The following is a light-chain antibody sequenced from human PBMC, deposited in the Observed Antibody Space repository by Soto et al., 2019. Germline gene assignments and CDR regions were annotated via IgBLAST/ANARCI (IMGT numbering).Light chain of an antibody. J-gene: IGKJ1*01. CDR1: QSVSSN. CDR2: GAS. V-gene: IGKV3-20*01. Sequence: EIVMTQSPGTLSVSPGERATLSCRASQSVSSNLAWYQQKPGQAPRLLISGASSRATGIPDRFTGSGSGTDFTLTISRLEPEDFAVYYCQQYGSSPRTFGQGTKVDIK. CDR3: QQYGSSPRT.